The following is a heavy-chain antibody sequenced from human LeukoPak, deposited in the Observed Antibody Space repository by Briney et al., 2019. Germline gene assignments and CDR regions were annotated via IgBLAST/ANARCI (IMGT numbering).Heavy chain of an antibody. CDR3: ARHRGSGSPYFDY. CDR2: IFYSGCT. V-gene: IGHV4-59*08. CDR1: GDSINNYY. D-gene: IGHD3-10*01. Sequence: SETLSLTCTVSGDSINNYYWSWIRQSPGKELEWIGYIFYSGCTKYNPSLKSRVTISVDTSKNQFSLKLSSVTAADTAVYYCARHRGSGSPYFDYWGQGTLVTVSS. J-gene: IGHJ4*02.